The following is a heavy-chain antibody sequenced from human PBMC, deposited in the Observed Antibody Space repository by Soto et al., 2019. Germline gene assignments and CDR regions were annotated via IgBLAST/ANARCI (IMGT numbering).Heavy chain of an antibody. J-gene: IGHJ4*02. CDR1: GFTFSNSA. D-gene: IGHD3-22*01. CDR3: AKSPDYYDRFDY. CDR2: ISDSGTGT. Sequence: GGSLRLSCSASGFTFSNSAMHWVRQAPGKGLEWVSIISDSGTGTSYADSVKGRFTISRDNFKNTLYLQLSSLRAEDTAVYFCAKSPDYYDRFDYWGQGTPVTVSS. V-gene: IGHV3-23*01.